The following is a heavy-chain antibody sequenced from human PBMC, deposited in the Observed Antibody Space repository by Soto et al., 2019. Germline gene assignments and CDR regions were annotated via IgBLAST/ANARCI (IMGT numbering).Heavy chain of an antibody. D-gene: IGHD6-19*01. V-gene: IGHV2-5*02. CDR3: AQGVGAHGGGSDAFDV. J-gene: IGHJ3*01. CDR2: IFWDDDK. Sequence: QITLKESGPTLVKPTQTLTLTCSFSGFSLSTSGVGVGWIRQPPGKALEWLALIFWDDDKRYSPSLKNRLTNTNPTSKNQIVLTMTNMDPVDTATYYCAQGVGAHGGGSDAFDVWGQGTMVTVSS. CDR1: GFSLSTSGVG.